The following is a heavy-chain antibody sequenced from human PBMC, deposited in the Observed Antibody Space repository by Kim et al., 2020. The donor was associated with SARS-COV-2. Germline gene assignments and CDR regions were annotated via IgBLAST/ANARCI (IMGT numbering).Heavy chain of an antibody. V-gene: IGHV3-23*01. J-gene: IGHJ4*02. Sequence: GGSLRLSCAASGFTFSNYAISWVRQAPGKGLEWVSTICGSGGNTYYADSVKGRFTISRDNSKNTPFLQMNSLRAEDTAIYYCAKDFWNGKYDFWNYTGADYWGQGTLVTVSS. CDR2: ICGSGGNT. CDR1: GFTFSNYA. D-gene: IGHD3-3*01. CDR3: AKDFWNGKYDFWNYTGADY.